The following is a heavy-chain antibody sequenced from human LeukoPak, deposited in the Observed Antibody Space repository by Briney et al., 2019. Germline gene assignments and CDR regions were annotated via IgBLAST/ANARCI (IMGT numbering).Heavy chain of an antibody. CDR1: GYTFTSYD. CDR2: MNPNSGNT. J-gene: IGHJ4*02. CDR3: AREAAPLTVTTYYFDY. Sequence: ASVKVSCKASGYTFTSYDINWVRQATGQGLEWMGWMNPNSGNTGYAQKFQGRVAITADESTSTAYMELSSLRSEDTAVYYCAREAAPLTVTTYYFDYWGQGTLVTVSS. D-gene: IGHD4-17*01. V-gene: IGHV1-8*01.